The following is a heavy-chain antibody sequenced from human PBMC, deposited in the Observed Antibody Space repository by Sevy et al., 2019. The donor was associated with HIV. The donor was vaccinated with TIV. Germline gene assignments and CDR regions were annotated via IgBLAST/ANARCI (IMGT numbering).Heavy chain of an antibody. D-gene: IGHD3-3*01. CDR1: GFTFSTYS. CDR3: ARGPDLRFLGVAYYYYYGMDV. V-gene: IGHV3-21*06. J-gene: IGHJ6*02. CDR2: ISSSSNYI. Sequence: GGSLRLSCTASGFTFSTYSMNWVRQAPGKGLEWVSSISSSSNYIYYADSVKGRFTISRDNSKNSLYLLMNSLRAEDTALYYCARGPDLRFLGVAYYYYYGMDVWGQGTTVTVSS.